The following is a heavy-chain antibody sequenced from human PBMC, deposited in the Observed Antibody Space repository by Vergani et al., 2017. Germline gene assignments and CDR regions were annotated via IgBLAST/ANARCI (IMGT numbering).Heavy chain of an antibody. V-gene: IGHV4-59*01. Sequence: QVQLQESGPGLVKPSETLSLTCTVSGGSISSYYWSWIRQPPGKGLEWIGYIYYSGSTNYNPSLKSRVTISVDTSKNQFSLKLSSVTAADTAVYYCARNPYCGGDCYSVAFDFWRQGTMVTVSS. CDR3: ARNPYCGGDCYSVAFDF. D-gene: IGHD2-21*02. CDR2: IYYSGST. J-gene: IGHJ3*01. CDR1: GGSISSYY.